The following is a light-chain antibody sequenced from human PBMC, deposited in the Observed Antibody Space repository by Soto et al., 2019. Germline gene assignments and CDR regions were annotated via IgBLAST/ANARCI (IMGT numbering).Light chain of an antibody. CDR3: FSYTSSGTYV. J-gene: IGLJ1*01. V-gene: IGLV2-14*01. CDR2: EVS. CDR1: SSDVGNYKY. Sequence: QSVLTQPASVSGSPGQSITISCTGTSSDVGNYKYVSWYQQHPGKAPKLMIYEVSNRPSGVPNRFSGSKSGNTASLTISGLQAEDETDYYCFSYTSSGTYVFGTWTKLTVL.